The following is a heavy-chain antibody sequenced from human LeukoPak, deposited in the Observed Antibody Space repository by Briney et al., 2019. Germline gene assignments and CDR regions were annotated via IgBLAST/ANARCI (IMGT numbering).Heavy chain of an antibody. J-gene: IGHJ3*02. V-gene: IGHV3-21*01. CDR1: GFTFSSYN. CDR2: ISSTSSNI. CDR3: ARVPAGVIGMKDAFDI. D-gene: IGHD3-16*02. Sequence: GGSLRLSCAASGFTFSSYNMNWVRQAPGKRLEWVSSISSTSSNIYYADSLKGRFTISRDNSKNTLYLQMNSLRAEDTAVYYCARVPAGVIGMKDAFDIWGQGTMVTVSS.